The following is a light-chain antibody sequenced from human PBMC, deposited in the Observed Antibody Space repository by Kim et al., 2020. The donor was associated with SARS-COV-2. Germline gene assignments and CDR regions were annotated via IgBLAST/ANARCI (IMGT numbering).Light chain of an antibody. CDR2: EVS. J-gene: IGLJ2*01. Sequence: GQTVTISCTGTSSDVGGYNYVSWYQQHPGKAPKLMIYEVSKRPSGVPDRFSGSKSGNTGSLTVSGLQAEDEADYYCSSYAGSNNLVFGGGTQLTVL. CDR1: SSDVGGYNY. CDR3: SSYAGSNNLV. V-gene: IGLV2-8*01.